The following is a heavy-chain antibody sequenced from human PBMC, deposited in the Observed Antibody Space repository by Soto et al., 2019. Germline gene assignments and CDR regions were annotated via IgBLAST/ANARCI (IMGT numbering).Heavy chain of an antibody. CDR1: GGSISSGGYY. D-gene: IGHD6-13*01. CDR3: ARSPPFSSSWYIYFDY. Sequence: QVQLQESGPGLVKPSQTLSLTCTVSGGSISSGGYYWSWIRQHPGKGLEWIGYIYYSGSTYYNPSLKSRVTISVDTSKNQFSLKLSSVTAADTAVYYCARSPPFSSSWYIYFDYWGQGTLVTGSS. J-gene: IGHJ4*02. CDR2: IYYSGST. V-gene: IGHV4-31*03.